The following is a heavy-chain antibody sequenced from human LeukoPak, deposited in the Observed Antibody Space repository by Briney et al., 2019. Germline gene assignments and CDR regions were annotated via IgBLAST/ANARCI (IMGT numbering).Heavy chain of an antibody. CDR2: ISSSGSTI. V-gene: IGHV3-48*03. CDR3: AREGYSSGWYYFDY. J-gene: IGHJ4*02. D-gene: IGHD6-19*01. CDR1: GFTFSSYE. Sequence: GGSPRLSCAASGFTFSSYEMNWVRQAPGKGLEWVSYISSSGSTIYYADSVKGRFTISRDNAKNSLYLQMNSLRAEDTAVYYCAREGYSSGWYYFDYWGQGTLVTVSS.